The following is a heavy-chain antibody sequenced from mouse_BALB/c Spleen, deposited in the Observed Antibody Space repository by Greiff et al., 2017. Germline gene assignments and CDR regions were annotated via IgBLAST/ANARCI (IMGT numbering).Heavy chain of an antibody. J-gene: IGHJ4*01. V-gene: IGHV5-6-4*01. Sequence: EVQGVESGGGLVKPGGSLKLSCAASGFTFSSYTMSWVRQTPEKRLEWVATISSGGSYTYYPDSVKGRFTISRDNAKNTLYLQMSSLKSEDTAMYYCTRDRGTYYYGSSYDYYAMDYWGQGTSVTVSS. CDR1: GFTFSSYT. CDR2: ISSGGSYT. D-gene: IGHD1-1*01. CDR3: TRDRGTYYYGSSYDYYAMDY.